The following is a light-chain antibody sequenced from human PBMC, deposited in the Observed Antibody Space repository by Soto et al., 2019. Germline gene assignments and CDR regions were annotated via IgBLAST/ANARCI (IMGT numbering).Light chain of an antibody. Sequence: EIVLTQSPCTLSLSPGERSTLSCMASQSVSSSYLAWYQQKPGQAPRLLIYGASSRATGIPDRFSGSGSGTDFTLTISRLEPEDFAVYYCQQYGSSQWTFGQGTKVDI. J-gene: IGKJ1*01. CDR3: QQYGSSQWT. CDR1: QSVSSSY. CDR2: GAS. V-gene: IGKV3-20*01.